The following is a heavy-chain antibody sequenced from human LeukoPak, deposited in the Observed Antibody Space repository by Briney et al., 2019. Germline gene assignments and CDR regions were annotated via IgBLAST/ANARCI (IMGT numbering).Heavy chain of an antibody. D-gene: IGHD2-15*01. V-gene: IGHV3-33*06. CDR3: AKGRCSGGSCYTDY. J-gene: IGHJ4*02. CDR2: IWYDGSNK. CDR1: GFTVSSNY. Sequence: GGSLRLSCAASGFTVSSNYMSWVRQAPGKGLEWVAVIWYDGSNKYYADSVKGRFTISRDNSKNTLYLQMNSLRAEDTAVYYCAKGRCSGGSCYTDYWGQGTLVTVSS.